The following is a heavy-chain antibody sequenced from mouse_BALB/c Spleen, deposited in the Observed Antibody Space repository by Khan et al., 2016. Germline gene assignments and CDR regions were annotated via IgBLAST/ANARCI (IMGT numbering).Heavy chain of an antibody. V-gene: IGHV14-3*02. D-gene: IGHD2-4*01. Sequence: VRLQQSGAELVKPGASVKLSCTASGFNIKDTYMHWVKQRPEQGLEWIGRIDPANGNTKYDPKFQGKATITADTSSNTAYLQLSSLTSEDTAVYYCARRLRPNYYAMDYWGQGTSVTVSS. CDR2: IDPANGNT. CDR1: GFNIKDTY. CDR3: ARRLRPNYYAMDY. J-gene: IGHJ4*01.